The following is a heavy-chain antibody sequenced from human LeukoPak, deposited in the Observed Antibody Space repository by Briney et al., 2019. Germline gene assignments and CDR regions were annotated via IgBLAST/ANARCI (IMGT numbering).Heavy chain of an antibody. CDR1: GFTFSTYA. CDR3: AKTAAGTHSWFDY. D-gene: IGHD6-13*01. V-gene: IGHV3-23*01. J-gene: IGHJ4*02. Sequence: PGGSLRLSCAAPGFTFSTYAMSWVRQAPGKGLEWVSGISVTGGSTYYADSVKGRFTISRDNSKNTLYLQMNSLRAEDTALYYCAKTAAGTHSWFDYWGQGTLVTVSS. CDR2: ISVTGGST.